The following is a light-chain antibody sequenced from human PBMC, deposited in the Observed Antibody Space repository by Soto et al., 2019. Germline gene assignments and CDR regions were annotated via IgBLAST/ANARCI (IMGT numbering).Light chain of an antibody. J-gene: IGKJ2*01. CDR1: QSVSTY. CDR3: HQRSNWPHT. V-gene: IGKV3-11*01. CDR2: DAS. Sequence: EIVLTQSPATLSLSPGERATLSCRASQSVSTYFAWYQQKPGQAPRLLVYDASSRATGIPARFSGSGSGTDFTLTTSSLEPEAFAVYYCHQRSNWPHTFGQGTKLEIK.